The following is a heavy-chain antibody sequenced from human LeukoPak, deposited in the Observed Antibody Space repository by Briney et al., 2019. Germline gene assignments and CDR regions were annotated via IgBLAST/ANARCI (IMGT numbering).Heavy chain of an antibody. V-gene: IGHV3-66*01. D-gene: IGHD3-22*01. CDR1: GFTVSSYY. CDR3: ARFHYDRSGYQGMDV. Sequence: PGGSLRLSCAASGFTVSSYYMSWVRQAPGKGLEWVSAIYSGGSTYYEDSVKCRCTISRDNSKNTLYLQMNSLRAEDTAVYYCARFHYDRSGYQGMDVWGQGTTVTVSS. J-gene: IGHJ6*02. CDR2: IYSGGST.